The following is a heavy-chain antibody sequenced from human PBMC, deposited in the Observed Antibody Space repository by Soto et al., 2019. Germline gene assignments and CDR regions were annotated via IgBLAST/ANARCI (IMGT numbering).Heavy chain of an antibody. CDR2: IWYDGSNK. CDR3: ARDDLYSSSWYGVPWFDP. J-gene: IGHJ5*02. D-gene: IGHD6-13*01. CDR1: GFTFSSYG. V-gene: IGHV3-33*01. Sequence: PGGSLRLSCAASGFTFSSYGMHWVRQAPGKGLEWVAVIWYDGSNKYYADSVKGRFTISRDNSKNTLYLQMNSLRAEDTAVYYCARDDLYSSSWYGVPWFDPWGQGTLVTVSS.